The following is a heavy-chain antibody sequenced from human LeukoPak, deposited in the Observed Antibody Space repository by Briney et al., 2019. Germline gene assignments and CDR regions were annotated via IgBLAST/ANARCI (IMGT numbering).Heavy chain of an antibody. CDR3: AKAPSRNSGSYYFDY. CDR2: IGGSGGST. V-gene: IGHV3-23*01. CDR1: GFTFSSYA. Sequence: GGSLRLSCAASGFTFSSYAMSWVRQAPGKGLEWVSAIGGSGGSTYYADSVKGRFTISRDNSKNTLYLQINSLRAEDTAVYYCAKAPSRNSGSYYFDYRGQGTLVTVSS. D-gene: IGHD1-26*01. J-gene: IGHJ4*02.